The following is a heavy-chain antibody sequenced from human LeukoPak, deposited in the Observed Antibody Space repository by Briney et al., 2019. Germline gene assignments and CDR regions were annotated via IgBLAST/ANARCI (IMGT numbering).Heavy chain of an antibody. V-gene: IGHV4-4*07. J-gene: IGHJ5*02. Sequence: PSETLSLTCSVSGDSIRSYYWNWIRLPAGKGLEWIGRISSSGTTQYNPSLKTRASMSLDTSRSQFSLKLTSVTAADTAVYFCARGLWFGAWGPGMAVTVSS. CDR1: GDSIRSYY. CDR2: ISSSGTT. CDR3: ARGLWFGA.